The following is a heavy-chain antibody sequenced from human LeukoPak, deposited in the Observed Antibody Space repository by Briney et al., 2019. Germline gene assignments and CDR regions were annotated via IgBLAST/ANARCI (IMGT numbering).Heavy chain of an antibody. D-gene: IGHD2-2*01. CDR3: ARGGSSTYIDY. V-gene: IGHV1-18*01. CDR1: GFTFTSYG. Sequence: GAPVTVSCKASGFTFTSYGFTWVRQAPGQGLEWMGWISGYNGNTNYAQKLQGRVTMTTDTSTRTAYMELRSLRSDDTAVYYCARGGSSTYIDYWGQGTLVTVSS. J-gene: IGHJ4*02. CDR2: ISGYNGNT.